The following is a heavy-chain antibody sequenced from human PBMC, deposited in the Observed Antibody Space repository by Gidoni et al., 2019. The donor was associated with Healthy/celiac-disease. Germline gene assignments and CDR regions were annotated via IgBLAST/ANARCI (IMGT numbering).Heavy chain of an antibody. CDR2: IIHIFGTA. V-gene: IGHV1-69*01. CDR3: ARLAAAVGYGMDV. D-gene: IGHD6-13*01. CDR1: GGTFSSYA. Sequence: QVQLVQSGAEVKKHGSSVKASCKGSGGTFSSYAISWVRQAPGKGLEWMGAIIHIFGTANYAQKFQGRVTITADESTSTAYMELSSLRAEDTAVYYCARLAAAVGYGMDVWGQGTTVTVSS. J-gene: IGHJ6*02.